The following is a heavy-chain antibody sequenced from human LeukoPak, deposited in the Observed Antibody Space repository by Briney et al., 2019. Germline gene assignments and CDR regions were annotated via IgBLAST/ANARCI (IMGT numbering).Heavy chain of an antibody. V-gene: IGHV3-48*02. J-gene: IGHJ4*02. CDR1: GLTFSSYS. CDR3: VRDSSYAFDH. D-gene: IGHD2/OR15-2a*01. CDR2: ISSSSSAI. Sequence: GGSLGLSCAASGLTFSSYSMNWVRQAPGKGLEWVSYISSSSSAIYYADSVEGRFTISRDNAKNSLSLQMNILRDEDAAVYYCVRDSSYAFDHWGQGNLVTVSS.